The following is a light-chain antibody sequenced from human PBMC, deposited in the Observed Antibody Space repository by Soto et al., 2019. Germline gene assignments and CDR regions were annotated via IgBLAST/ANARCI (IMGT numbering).Light chain of an antibody. CDR1: QSVSSN. CDR2: GAS. V-gene: IGKV3D-15*01. CDR3: QQYDNWPLT. J-gene: IGKJ4*01. Sequence: EIVMTQSPATLSVSPGERATLSCRASQSVSSNLGWYQQKPGQSPRLLIYGASTRATGMPVRFSGSGSGTEFTLTISSLQSEDFAIYYCQQYDNWPLTFGGGTKVEVK.